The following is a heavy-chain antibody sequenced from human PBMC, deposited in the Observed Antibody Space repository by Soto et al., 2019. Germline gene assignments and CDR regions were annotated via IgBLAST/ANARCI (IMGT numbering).Heavy chain of an antibody. CDR1: GFTFSSYA. V-gene: IGHV3-30*04. CDR2: ISYDGSNK. J-gene: IGHJ4*02. Sequence: GGSLRLSCAASGFTFSSYAMHWVRQAPGKGLEWVAVISYDGSNKYYADSVKGRFTISRDNSKNSLYLQMNSLRDEDTAVYYCARDNGYSGYDFDYWGQGTLVTVSS. D-gene: IGHD5-12*01. CDR3: ARDNGYSGYDFDY.